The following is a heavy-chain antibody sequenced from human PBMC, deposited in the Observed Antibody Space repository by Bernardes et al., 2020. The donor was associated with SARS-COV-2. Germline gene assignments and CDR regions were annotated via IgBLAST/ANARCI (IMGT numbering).Heavy chain of an antibody. V-gene: IGHV1-2*02. D-gene: IGHD1-26*01. CDR2: INPKKGDT. J-gene: IGHJ3*01. Sequence: ASVKVSCKASGYTFTDYYFHWVRQAPGQGLEWMGWINPKKGDTEYAQNFRGRVTITRDTSISTGYMELSRLTSDDTAVYYCASVTWSQRDGFDVWGQGTVVTVSS. CDR1: GYTFTDYY. CDR3: ASVTWSQRDGFDV.